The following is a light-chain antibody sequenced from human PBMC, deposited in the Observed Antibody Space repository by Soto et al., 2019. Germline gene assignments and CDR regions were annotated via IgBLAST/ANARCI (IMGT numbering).Light chain of an antibody. CDR3: KQSYSTPPWT. CDR2: ASS. Sequence: DIQMTQSPSSRSASVGDRVTITCRARQRTVTYLNCYLQTPGKAPKLLIYASSNLQSGVPSSFMGSGSGTDFTLTISSLQPEEFATYCCKQSYSTPPWTFGQGTKVDIK. V-gene: IGKV1-39*01. J-gene: IGKJ1*01. CDR1: QRTVTY.